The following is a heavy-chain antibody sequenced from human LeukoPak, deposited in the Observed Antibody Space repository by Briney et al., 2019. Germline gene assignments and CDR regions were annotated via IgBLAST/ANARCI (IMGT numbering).Heavy chain of an antibody. V-gene: IGHV3-21*01. Sequence: GGSLRLSCEASGFIITGHSMNWVRQAPGKGLEWVSSISANSLHIFYADSVKGRFTISRDNAKNSLYLQMNNLRVEDTAVYYCVGPDSQFDCWGQGTLVTVSS. CDR2: ISANSLHI. D-gene: IGHD3-10*01. CDR1: GFIITGHS. J-gene: IGHJ4*02. CDR3: VGPDSQFDC.